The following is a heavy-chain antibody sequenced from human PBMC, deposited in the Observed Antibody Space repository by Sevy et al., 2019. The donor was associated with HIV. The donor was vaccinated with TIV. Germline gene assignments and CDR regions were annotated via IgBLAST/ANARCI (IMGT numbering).Heavy chain of an antibody. Sequence: GGSLRLSCEASGFNINNYDLHWVRHVEGKGLEWVSVIGTSGDTYYSASVEGRLTTSRDNAKSSVYLNMHSLRAGDTAVYYCTREATGTGFDYWGQGTPVTVSS. CDR2: IGTSGDT. V-gene: IGHV3-13*01. CDR1: GFNINNYD. J-gene: IGHJ4*02. CDR3: TREATGTGFDY. D-gene: IGHD1-1*01.